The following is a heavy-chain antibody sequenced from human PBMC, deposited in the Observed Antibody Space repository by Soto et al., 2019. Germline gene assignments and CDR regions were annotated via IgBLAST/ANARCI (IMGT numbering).Heavy chain of an antibody. J-gene: IGHJ4*02. V-gene: IGHV4-31*03. CDR3: ARLSYNWNDEGPNYYFDY. CDR2: IYYSGST. D-gene: IGHD1-20*01. CDR1: GGSISSGGYY. Sequence: QVQLQESGPGLVKPSQTLSLTCTVSGGSISSGGYYWSWIRQHPGKGLEWIGYIYYSGSTYYNPSLKSRVTISVDTSKNQFSLKLSSVTAADTAVYYCARLSYNWNDEGPNYYFDYWGQGTLVTVSS.